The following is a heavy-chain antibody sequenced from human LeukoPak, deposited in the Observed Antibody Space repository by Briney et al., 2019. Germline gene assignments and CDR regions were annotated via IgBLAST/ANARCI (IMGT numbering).Heavy chain of an antibody. V-gene: IGHV3-23*01. CDR1: GFTFSSYA. D-gene: IGHD2-2*01. CDR3: AKSNRVVPALSRELYYFDY. Sequence: GGSLRLSCAASGFTFSSYAMSWVRQAPGKGLEWVSAISGSGGSTYYADSVKGRFTISRDNSKNTLYLQMNSLRAEDTAVYYCAKSNRVVPALSRELYYFDYWAREPWSPSPQ. J-gene: IGHJ4*02. CDR2: ISGSGGST.